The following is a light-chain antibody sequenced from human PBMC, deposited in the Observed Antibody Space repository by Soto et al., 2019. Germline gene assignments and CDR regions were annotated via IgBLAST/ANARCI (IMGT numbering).Light chain of an antibody. CDR3: QKYNSDPQT. V-gene: IGKV1-27*01. CDR2: AES. J-gene: IGKJ1*01. Sequence: DLQMTQSPSSLSSSLGDSVTITWRASQGISNYVAWYQQKTGKVPKLLIYAESTLQSGVPYRFSGSGSGTDLTLTISRLQPEDVATYYCQKYNSDPQTFGQGTQVDIK. CDR1: QGISNY.